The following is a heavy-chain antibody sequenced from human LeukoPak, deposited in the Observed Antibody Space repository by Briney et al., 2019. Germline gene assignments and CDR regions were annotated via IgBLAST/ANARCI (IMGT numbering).Heavy chain of an antibody. CDR2: IRYDGSDK. Sequence: PGGSLRLSCAVSGFTFSSYGMHWVRQAPGKGLEWVAFIRYDGSDKYYADSVKGRFTISRDNSKNTLYLQMNSLRAEDTAVYYCANQRAGIAARGALDIWGQGTMVTVSS. J-gene: IGHJ3*02. D-gene: IGHD6-6*01. V-gene: IGHV3-30*02. CDR1: GFTFSSYG. CDR3: ANQRAGIAARGALDI.